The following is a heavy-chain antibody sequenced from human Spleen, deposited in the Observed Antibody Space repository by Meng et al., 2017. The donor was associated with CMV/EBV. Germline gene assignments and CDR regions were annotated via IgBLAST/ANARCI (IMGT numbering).Heavy chain of an antibody. Sequence: SETLSLTCTVSGGSISSYYWSWIRQPPGKGLEWIGYIYYSGSTNYNPSLKSRVTISVDTSKNQFSLKLSSVTAADTAVYYCARGGYCSSTSCYGAPDYWGRGTLVTVSS. J-gene: IGHJ4*02. CDR1: GGSISSYY. CDR2: IYYSGST. D-gene: IGHD2-2*01. V-gene: IGHV4-59*12. CDR3: ARGGYCSSTSCYGAPDY.